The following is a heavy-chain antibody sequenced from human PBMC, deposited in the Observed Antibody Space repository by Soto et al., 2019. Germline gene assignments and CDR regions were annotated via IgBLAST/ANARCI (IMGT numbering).Heavy chain of an antibody. CDR2: IYYSGST. J-gene: IGHJ6*02. Sequence: ASETLSLTCTVSGGSISSYYWSWIRQPPGKGLEWIGYIYYSGSTNYNPSLKSRVTISVDTSKNQFSLKLSSVTAADTAVYYCARDRADYYYGMDVWGQGTTVTVSS. D-gene: IGHD6-25*01. CDR1: GGSISSYY. CDR3: ARDRADYYYGMDV. V-gene: IGHV4-59*01.